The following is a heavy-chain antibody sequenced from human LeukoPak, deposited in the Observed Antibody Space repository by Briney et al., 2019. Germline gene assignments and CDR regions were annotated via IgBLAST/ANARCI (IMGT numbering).Heavy chain of an antibody. CDR3: AKGFGKAAADVFGGYTMDV. J-gene: IGHJ6*02. D-gene: IGHD6-13*01. Sequence: GGSLRLSCVASGFTVNSNYMSWVRQAPGKGLEWVSLIYTGGSTYYADSVRGRFTISRDNPKNTLYLQMNSLRPEDTAIYYCAKGFGKAAADVFGGYTMDVWGQGTTVTVSS. CDR2: IYTGGST. V-gene: IGHV3-66*02. CDR1: GFTVNSNY.